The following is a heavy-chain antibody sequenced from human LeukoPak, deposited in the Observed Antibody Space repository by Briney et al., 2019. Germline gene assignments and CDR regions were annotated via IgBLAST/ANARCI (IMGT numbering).Heavy chain of an antibody. CDR2: IYYSGST. Sequence: SETLSLTCTVSGGSISSSSYYWGWIRQPPGKGLEWIGSIYYSGSTYYNPSLKSRVTISVDTSKNQFSLKLSSVTAADTAVYYCARQDYDYVWGSYTLDYWGQGTLVTVSS. CDR3: ARQDYDYVWGSYTLDY. V-gene: IGHV4-39*07. CDR1: GGSISSSSYY. J-gene: IGHJ4*02. D-gene: IGHD3-16*01.